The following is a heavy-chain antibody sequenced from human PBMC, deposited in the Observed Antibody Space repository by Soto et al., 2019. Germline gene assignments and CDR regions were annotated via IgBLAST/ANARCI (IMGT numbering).Heavy chain of an antibody. V-gene: IGHV3-74*01. Sequence: EVQLVESGGVLVQPGGSLRLSCAASGFTFSSYWMHWVRQAPGKWLVWVSRINSDGSSTSYADSVKGRFTISRDNAKNKVYLQMNSLRAEDTAVYYCARGLYGSGSYRGYWGQGTLVTVAS. CDR2: INSDGSST. D-gene: IGHD3-10*01. CDR1: GFTFSSYW. CDR3: ARGLYGSGSYRGY. J-gene: IGHJ4*02.